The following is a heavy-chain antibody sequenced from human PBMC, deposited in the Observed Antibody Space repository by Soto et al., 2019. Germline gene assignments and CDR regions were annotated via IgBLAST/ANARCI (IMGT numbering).Heavy chain of an antibody. D-gene: IGHD6-13*01. CDR1: GFTFSDHY. V-gene: IGHV3-11*01. CDR2: ISGSGCTI. J-gene: IGHJ6*02. Sequence: QVQLVESGGGLVKPGGSLRLSCAASGFTFSDHYMSWIRQAPGKGLAWVAYISGSGCTIYNADSVKGRFTISRDNAKNSLYRQMDGLRAEDTAVYYCARNTLSAAGSDNYGLDVWGRGTTVAVSS. CDR3: ARNTLSAAGSDNYGLDV.